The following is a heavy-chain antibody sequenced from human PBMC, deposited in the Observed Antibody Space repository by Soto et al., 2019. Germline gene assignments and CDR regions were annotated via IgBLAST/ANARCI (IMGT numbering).Heavy chain of an antibody. CDR2: ISSSSSTI. J-gene: IGHJ3*02. V-gene: IGHV3-48*01. Sequence: GGSLRLSCAASGFTFSSYSMNWVRQAPGKGLEWVSYISSSSSTIYYADSVKGRFTISRDNAKNSLYLQMNSLRAEDTAVYYCARESVLLWFDDAFDIWGQGTMVTVSS. CDR1: GFTFSSYS. CDR3: ARESVLLWFDDAFDI. D-gene: IGHD3-10*01.